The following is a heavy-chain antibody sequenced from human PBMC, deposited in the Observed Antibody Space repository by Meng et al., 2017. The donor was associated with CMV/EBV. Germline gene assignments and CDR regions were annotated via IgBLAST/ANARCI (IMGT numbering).Heavy chain of an antibody. CDR1: GFTFSSYW. CDR2: IKQDGSEK. D-gene: IGHD3-22*01. Sequence: GGSLRLSCAASGFTFSSYWMSWVRQAPGKGLEWVANIKQDGSEKYYVDSVKGRFTISRDNAKNSLYLQMNRLRAEDTAVYYCARELYYYDSSGYPRDYYYYGMDVWGQGTTVTVSS. J-gene: IGHJ6*02. CDR3: ARELYYYDSSGYPRDYYYYGMDV. V-gene: IGHV3-7*01.